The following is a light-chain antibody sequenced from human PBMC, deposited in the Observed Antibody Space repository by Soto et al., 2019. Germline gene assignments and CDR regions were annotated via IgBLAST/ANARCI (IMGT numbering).Light chain of an antibody. Sequence: QSALTQPRSVSGSPGQSVTISCTGTSSDVGGYYYVSWYQQHPGKAPKVMIYDVIKRPSGVPDRFSGSKSGNTASLTISGLQAEDEADYYCCSYAGSYTPSYVFGTGTKVIVL. CDR3: CSYAGSYTPSYV. CDR2: DVI. J-gene: IGLJ1*01. CDR1: SSDVGGYYY. V-gene: IGLV2-11*01.